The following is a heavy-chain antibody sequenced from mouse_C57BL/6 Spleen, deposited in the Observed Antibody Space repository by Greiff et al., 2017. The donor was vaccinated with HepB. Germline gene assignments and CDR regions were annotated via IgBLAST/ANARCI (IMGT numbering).Heavy chain of an antibody. J-gene: IGHJ4*01. CDR3: ARTLYYAMDY. V-gene: IGHV1-82*01. CDR2: IYPGDGDT. Sequence: QVQRVESGPELVKPGASVKISCKASGYAFSSSWMNWVKQRPGKGLEWIGRIYPGDGDTNYNGKFKGKATLTADKSSSTAYMQLSSLTSEDSAVYFCARTLYYAMDYWGQGTSVTVSS. CDR1: GYAFSSSW.